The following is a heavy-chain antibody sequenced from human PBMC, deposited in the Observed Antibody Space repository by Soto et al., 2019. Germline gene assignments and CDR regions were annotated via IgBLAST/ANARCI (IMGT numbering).Heavy chain of an antibody. J-gene: IGHJ4*02. CDR1: GFTFSSSP. V-gene: IGHV3-23*01. Sequence: PGGSLRLSCAASGFTFSSSPMSWVRQAPGKGLEWVSGFSDSGAGTYYADSVKGRFTISRDNSKNTMYLQMNSLRVEDTAVYYCANDPRGPDYWGQGTVVTVSS. CDR2: FSDSGAGT. CDR3: ANDPRGPDY.